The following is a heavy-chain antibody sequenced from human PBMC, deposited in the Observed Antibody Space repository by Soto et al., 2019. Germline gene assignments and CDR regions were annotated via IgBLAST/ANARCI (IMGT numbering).Heavy chain of an antibody. Sequence: GASVKVSCKVSGYTLTELSMHWVLQAPGKGLEWMGGFDPEDGETIYAQKFQGRVTMTEDTSTDTAYMELSSLRSEDTAVYYCATGGNTAKVTIYYYYGMDVWGQGTTVTVSS. D-gene: IGHD5-18*01. J-gene: IGHJ6*02. CDR2: FDPEDGET. V-gene: IGHV1-24*01. CDR1: GYTLTELS. CDR3: ATGGNTAKVTIYYYYGMDV.